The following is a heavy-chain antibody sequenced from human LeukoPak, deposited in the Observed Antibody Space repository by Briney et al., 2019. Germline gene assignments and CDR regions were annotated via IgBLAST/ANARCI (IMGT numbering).Heavy chain of an antibody. V-gene: IGHV1-69*13. J-gene: IGHJ5*02. CDR1: GGTLSSYA. Sequence: SVKVSCKASGGTLSSYAISWVRQAPGQGLEWMGGIIPIFGTANYAQKFQGRVTITADESTSTAYMELSSLRSEDTAVYYCAREGYYDFWSGYYGRSWFDPWGQGTLVTVSS. CDR3: AREGYYDFWSGYYGRSWFDP. D-gene: IGHD3-3*01. CDR2: IIPIFGTA.